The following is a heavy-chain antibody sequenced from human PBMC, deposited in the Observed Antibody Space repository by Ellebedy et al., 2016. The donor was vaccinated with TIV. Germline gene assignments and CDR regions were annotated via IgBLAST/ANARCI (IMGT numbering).Heavy chain of an antibody. D-gene: IGHD5-12*01. CDR1: GFTFDDYG. J-gene: IGHJ6*03. Sequence: SLKISXAASGFTFDDYGMHWVRQAPGKGLEWVSSISGKTGRVEYADSVKGRFTISRDNAKNSLSLQMNSLRGEDTALYYCAKDGVASATYFYYMDVWGRGTTVTVSS. CDR2: ISGKTGRV. V-gene: IGHV3-9*01. CDR3: AKDGVASATYFYYMDV.